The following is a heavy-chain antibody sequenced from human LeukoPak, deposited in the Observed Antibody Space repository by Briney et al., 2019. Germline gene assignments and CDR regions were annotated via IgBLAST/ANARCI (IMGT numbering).Heavy chain of an antibody. J-gene: IGHJ3*02. V-gene: IGHV3-23*01. CDR3: AKDKDIVVVVAATKLPTVVTRVAFDI. CDR2: ISGSGGST. CDR1: GFTFSSYG. Sequence: PGGSLRLSCAASGFTFSSYGMSWVRQAPGKGLEWVSAISGSGGSTYYADSVKGRFTISGDNSKNTLYLQMNSLRAEDTAVYYCAKDKDIVVVVAATKLPTVVTRVAFDIWGQGTMVTVSS. D-gene: IGHD2-15*01.